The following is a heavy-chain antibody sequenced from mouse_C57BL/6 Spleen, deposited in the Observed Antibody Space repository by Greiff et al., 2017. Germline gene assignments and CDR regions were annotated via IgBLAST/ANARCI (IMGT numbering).Heavy chain of an antibody. V-gene: IGHV1-55*01. CDR1: GYTFTSYW. J-gene: IGHJ2*01. CDR3: ARWWLRQGRYFDY. D-gene: IGHD2-2*01. Sequence: VQLQQPGAELVKPGASVKMSCKASGYTFTSYWITWVKQRPGQGLEWIGDIYPGSGSTNYNEKFKSKATLTVDTSSSTAYMQLSSLTSEDSAVYYCARWWLRQGRYFDYWGQGTTLTVSS. CDR2: IYPGSGST.